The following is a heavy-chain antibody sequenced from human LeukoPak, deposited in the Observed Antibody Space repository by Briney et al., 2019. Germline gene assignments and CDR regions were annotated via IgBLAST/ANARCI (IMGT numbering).Heavy chain of an antibody. V-gene: IGHV3-30-3*01. D-gene: IGHD3-10*01. CDR2: ISYDGSNK. Sequence: GGSLRLSCAASGFTFSSYAMHWVRQAPGKGLKWVAVISYDGSNKYYADSVKGRFTISRDNSKNTLYLQMNSLRAEDTAVYYCARDPNGVDYWGQGTLVTVSS. J-gene: IGHJ4*02. CDR1: GFTFSSYA. CDR3: ARDPNGVDY.